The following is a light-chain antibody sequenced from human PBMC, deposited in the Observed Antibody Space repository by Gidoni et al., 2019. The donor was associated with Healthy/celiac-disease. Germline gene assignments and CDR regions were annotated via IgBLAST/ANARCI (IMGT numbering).Light chain of an antibody. CDR3: QQRSNWLT. Sequence: EIVLTQSPATLSLSPGERATLSCRASQSVSSYLAWYQQKPGQAPRLLIYDASNRATAIPARFSGSGSGTDFTLTISSLEPADFAVYYCQQRSNWLTFGGGTKVEIK. CDR1: QSVSSY. CDR2: DAS. V-gene: IGKV3-11*01. J-gene: IGKJ4*01.